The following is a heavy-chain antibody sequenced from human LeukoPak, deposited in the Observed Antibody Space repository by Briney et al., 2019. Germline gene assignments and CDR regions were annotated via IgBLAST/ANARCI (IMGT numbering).Heavy chain of an antibody. J-gene: IGHJ4*02. D-gene: IGHD1-1*01. CDR2: IWYDGTNK. CDR3: AREENWNAFDY. Sequence: PGGSLRLSCAASGFTFSSFGMHWVRQAPGKGLEWVAVIWYDGTNKYYADSVKGRFTISRDNSKNTLFLQVSSLRAEDTAVYYCAREENWNAFDYWGQGTLVTVSS. V-gene: IGHV3-33*01. CDR1: GFTFSSFG.